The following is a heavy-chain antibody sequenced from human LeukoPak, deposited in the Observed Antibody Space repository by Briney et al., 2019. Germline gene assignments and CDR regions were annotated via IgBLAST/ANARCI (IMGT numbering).Heavy chain of an antibody. J-gene: IGHJ6*03. CDR3: ARSVRGAMSGYYYYMDV. CDR1: GGSFSGYY. V-gene: IGHV4-59*10. D-gene: IGHD3-10*01. Sequence: SETLSLTCAVYGGSFSGYYWSWIRQPAGKGLEWIGRIYTSGSTNYNPSLKSRVTISVDTSKNQFSLKLSSVTAADTAVYYCARSVRGAMSGYYYYMDVWGKGTTVTIPS. CDR2: IYTSGST.